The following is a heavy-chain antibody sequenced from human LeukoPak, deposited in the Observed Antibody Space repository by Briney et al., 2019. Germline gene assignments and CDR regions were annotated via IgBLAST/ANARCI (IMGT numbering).Heavy chain of an antibody. Sequence: SVTVSCKACLCTFRSEAISWVRQAPGQGLEWMGVIIHNFTTTNSAPKMQGRVTITAYESTSTAYMELSSLKSEDTAVYYCASGTYWYDSSGYYFPDYWGQGTLVIVSS. D-gene: IGHD3-22*01. J-gene: IGHJ4*02. CDR3: ASGTYWYDSSGYYFPDY. V-gene: IGHV1-69*13. CDR2: IIHNFTTT. CDR1: LCTFRSEA.